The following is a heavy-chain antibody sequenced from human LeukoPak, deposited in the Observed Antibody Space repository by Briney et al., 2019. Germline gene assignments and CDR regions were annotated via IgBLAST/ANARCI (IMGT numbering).Heavy chain of an antibody. V-gene: IGHV1-18*01. Sequence: ASVKVSCKASGYRFSRYGISWVRQAPGQGPEWVGWVSVLNGDTKYAQQFQGRVTVTTEISTDTAYMELSSLRSDDTGVYYCARGHGYYYYMDVWGQGTTVTVTS. CDR1: GYRFSRYG. CDR3: ARGHGYYYYMDV. J-gene: IGHJ6*03. D-gene: IGHD6-13*01. CDR2: VSVLNGDT.